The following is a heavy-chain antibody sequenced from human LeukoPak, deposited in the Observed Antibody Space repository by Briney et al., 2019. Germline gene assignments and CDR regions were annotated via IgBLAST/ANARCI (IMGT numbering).Heavy chain of an antibody. CDR2: IYSGGST. J-gene: IGHJ4*02. CDR1: GFTFSSNY. Sequence: GGSLRLSCAASGFTFSSNYMSWVRQAPGKGLEWVSVIYSGGSTYYADSVKGRFTISRDNSKNTLYLQMNSLRAEDTAVYYCAREFMGDSSGKPDYWGQGTLVTVSS. D-gene: IGHD3-22*01. CDR3: AREFMGDSSGKPDY. V-gene: IGHV3-53*01.